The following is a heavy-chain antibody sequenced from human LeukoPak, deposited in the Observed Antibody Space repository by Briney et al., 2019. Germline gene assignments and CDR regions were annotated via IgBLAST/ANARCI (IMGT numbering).Heavy chain of an antibody. CDR2: ISYDGSNK. Sequence: GGSLRLSCAASGFTFSSYGMHWVRQAPGKGLEWVAVISYDGSNKYYADSVKGRFTISRDNSKNTLYLQMNSLRAEDTAVYYCAKGSGGPDYYYGMDVWGQGTTVTVSS. CDR1: GFTFSSYG. J-gene: IGHJ6*02. D-gene: IGHD3-10*01. CDR3: AKGSGGPDYYYGMDV. V-gene: IGHV3-30*18.